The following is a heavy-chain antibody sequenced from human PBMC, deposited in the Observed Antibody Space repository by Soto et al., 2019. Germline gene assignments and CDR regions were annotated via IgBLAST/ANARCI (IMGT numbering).Heavy chain of an antibody. CDR2: IYCSGST. V-gene: IGHV4-39*02. CDR1: GISVSTSDYY. CDR3: ARDLGYCSGGTCYSVFDY. Sequence: SETLSLTCTVSGISVSTSDYYWCWVRQPPGKGLDWIGNIYCSGSTFYNPSLRSRVTLSVDTSKNQFSLRLNSVTAEDTAVYYCARDLGYCSGGTCYSVFDYWGRGTLVTVSS. D-gene: IGHD2-15*01. J-gene: IGHJ4*02.